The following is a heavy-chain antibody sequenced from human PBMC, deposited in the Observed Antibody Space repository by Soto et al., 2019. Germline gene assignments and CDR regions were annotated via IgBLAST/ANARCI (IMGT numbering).Heavy chain of an antibody. Sequence: SETLSLTCTVSGGSISSGDYYWSWIRQPPGKGLEWIGYIYYSGSTYYNPSLKSRVTISVDTSKNQFSLPLSSVTAAHTAVYYCARDRAGVVVAAADNWFDPWGQGTLVTVSS. J-gene: IGHJ5*02. CDR1: GGSISSGDYY. CDR3: ARDRAGVVVAAADNWFDP. V-gene: IGHV4-30-4*01. D-gene: IGHD2-15*01. CDR2: IYYSGST.